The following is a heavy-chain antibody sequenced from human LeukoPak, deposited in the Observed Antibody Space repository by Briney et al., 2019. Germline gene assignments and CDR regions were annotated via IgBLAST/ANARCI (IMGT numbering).Heavy chain of an antibody. Sequence: AGGSLRLSCAASGFTFNSYAMSWVRQAPGKGLEWVSAISGSGGSTYYADSVKGRFTISRDNSKNTLYLQMNSLRAEDTAVYYCAKVEKVAGRYYFDYWGQGTLVTVSS. CDR2: ISGSGGST. CDR1: GFTFNSYA. D-gene: IGHD6-19*01. J-gene: IGHJ4*02. CDR3: AKVEKVAGRYYFDY. V-gene: IGHV3-23*01.